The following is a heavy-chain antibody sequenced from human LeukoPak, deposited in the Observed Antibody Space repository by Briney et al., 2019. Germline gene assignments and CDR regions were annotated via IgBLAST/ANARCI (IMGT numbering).Heavy chain of an antibody. Sequence: PSETLSHTCAVYGGSFSGYYWSWIRQPPGKGLEWIGEINHSGSTNYNPSLKSRVTISVDTSKNQFSLKLSSVTAADTAVYYCARGRTLDYWGQGTLVTVSS. CDR3: ARGRTLDY. D-gene: IGHD2-15*01. V-gene: IGHV4-34*01. CDR1: GGSFSGYY. CDR2: INHSGST. J-gene: IGHJ4*02.